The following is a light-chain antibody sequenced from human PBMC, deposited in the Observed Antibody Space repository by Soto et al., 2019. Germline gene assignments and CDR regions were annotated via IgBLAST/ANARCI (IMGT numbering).Light chain of an antibody. CDR2: HAS. CDR1: QSISSW. V-gene: IGKV1-5*01. CDR3: QQYNSYS. Sequence: DIPRTQSPSTLSASVGDRVTITCRASQSISSWLAWYQEKPGTAPKLLIYHASTLESGVPSRFSGSGSGTEFTLTISSMQPDDFATYYCQQYNSYSFGQGTKLDIK. J-gene: IGKJ1*01.